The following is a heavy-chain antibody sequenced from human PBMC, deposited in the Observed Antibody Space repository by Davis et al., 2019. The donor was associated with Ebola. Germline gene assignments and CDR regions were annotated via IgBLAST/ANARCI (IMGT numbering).Heavy chain of an antibody. D-gene: IGHD5-12*01. CDR2: IYHSGKT. J-gene: IGHJ4*02. V-gene: IGHV4-38-2*02. Sequence: MPSETLSLTCTVSGYSISSGYYWGWIRQPPGKGLEWIGSIYHSGKTYYNPSLKSRVSISVDTSKNQFSLKLSSVTAADTAVYYCASYLVTSISGRAFDYWGQGTLVTVSS. CDR3: ASYLVTSISGRAFDY. CDR1: GYSISSGYY.